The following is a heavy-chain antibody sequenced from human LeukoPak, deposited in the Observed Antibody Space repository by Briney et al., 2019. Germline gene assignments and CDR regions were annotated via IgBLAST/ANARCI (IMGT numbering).Heavy chain of an antibody. Sequence: PSETLSLTCAVSGGSISSGGYSWSWIRQPPGKGLEWIGYIYYSGNTFYNPSLQSRVTISVDKSKNQFSLKLSSVTAADTAVYYCARAAGVATHFIAQDYYFDYWGQGTLVTVSS. D-gene: IGHD5-12*01. V-gene: IGHV4-30-4*07. CDR1: GGSISSGGYS. CDR2: IYYSGNT. CDR3: ARAAGVATHFIAQDYYFDY. J-gene: IGHJ4*02.